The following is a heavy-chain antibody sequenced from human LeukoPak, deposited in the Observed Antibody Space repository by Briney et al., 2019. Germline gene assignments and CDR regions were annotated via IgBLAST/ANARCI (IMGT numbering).Heavy chain of an antibody. CDR1: GYTFTSYG. D-gene: IGHD6-13*01. CDR3: ARDGSSWYEYYCYYYMDV. CDR2: ISAYNGNT. V-gene: IGHV1-18*01. Sequence: ASVKVSCKASGYTFTSYGISWVRQAPGQGLEWMGWISAYNGNTNYAQKLQGRVTMTTDTSTSTAYMELRSLRSDDTAVYYCARDGSSWYEYYCYYYMDVWGKGTTVTISS. J-gene: IGHJ6*03.